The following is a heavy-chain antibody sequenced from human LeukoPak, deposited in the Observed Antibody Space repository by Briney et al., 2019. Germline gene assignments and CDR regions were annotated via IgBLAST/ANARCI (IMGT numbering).Heavy chain of an antibody. V-gene: IGHV3-30*03. D-gene: IGHD2-8*01. CDR3: ARNAPLYGFYYYMDV. Sequence: GGSLRLSCAASGFTFSSYGMHWVRQAPGKGLEWVAVISYDGSNKYYADSVKGRFTISRDNSKNTLYLQMNSLRAEDTAVYYCARNAPLYGFYYYMDVWGKGTTVTVSS. CDR1: GFTFSSYG. J-gene: IGHJ6*03. CDR2: ISYDGSNK.